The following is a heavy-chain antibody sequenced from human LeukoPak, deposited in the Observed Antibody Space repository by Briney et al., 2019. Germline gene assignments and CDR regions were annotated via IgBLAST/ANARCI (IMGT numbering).Heavy chain of an antibody. Sequence: ASLKVSCKASGYTFTSYDINWVRQATGQGLEWMRWMNPNSGNTGYAQKFQGRVTMTRNTSISTAYMELSSLRSEDTAVYYCARGSGFWSGYGNYYYMDVWGKGTTVTVSS. CDR1: GYTFTSYD. J-gene: IGHJ6*03. CDR3: ARGSGFWSGYGNYYYMDV. CDR2: MNPNSGNT. V-gene: IGHV1-8*01. D-gene: IGHD3-3*01.